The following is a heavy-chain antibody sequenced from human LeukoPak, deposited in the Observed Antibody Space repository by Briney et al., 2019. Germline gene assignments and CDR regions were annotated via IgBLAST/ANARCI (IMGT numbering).Heavy chain of an antibody. CDR3: ARSKPSDAFDI. J-gene: IGHJ3*02. CDR1: GGSISSGSYY. D-gene: IGHD4-11*01. V-gene: IGHV4-61*02. Sequence: PSQTLSLTCTVSGGSISSGSYYWSWIRQPAGKGLEWVGRIYTSGSTTYNPSLKSRVTISIDTSKNQFSLKLSSVTAADTAVYYCARSKPSDAFDIWGQGTMVTVSS. CDR2: IYTSGST.